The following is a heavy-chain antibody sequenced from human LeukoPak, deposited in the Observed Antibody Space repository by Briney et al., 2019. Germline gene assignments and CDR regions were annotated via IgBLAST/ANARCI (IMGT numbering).Heavy chain of an antibody. CDR2: INPSGGST. CDR3: ARADGSGSYRPHFDY. CDR1: GYTFTSYY. D-gene: IGHD3-10*01. J-gene: IGHJ4*02. Sequence: ASVKVSCKASGYTFTSYYMHWVRQAPGQGLEWMGIINPSGGSTSYAQKFQGRVTMTRDTSTSTVYMELSSLRSDDTAVYYCARADGSGSYRPHFDYWGQGTLVTVSS. V-gene: IGHV1-46*01.